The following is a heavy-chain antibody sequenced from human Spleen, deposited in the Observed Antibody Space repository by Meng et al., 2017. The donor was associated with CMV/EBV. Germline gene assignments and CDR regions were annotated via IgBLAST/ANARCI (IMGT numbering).Heavy chain of an antibody. J-gene: IGHJ4*02. CDR3: ARDRSRGLELDY. V-gene: IGHV3-21*01. CDR2: ISSSSTYI. Sequence: GESLKISCAASGFIFSSYSMNWVRQAPGKGLEWVSSISSSSTYIYYADSVKGRFTISRDNAKNSLYLQMNSLRAEDTAVYYCARDRSRGLELDYWGQGTLVTVSS. D-gene: IGHD1-7*01. CDR1: GFIFSSYS.